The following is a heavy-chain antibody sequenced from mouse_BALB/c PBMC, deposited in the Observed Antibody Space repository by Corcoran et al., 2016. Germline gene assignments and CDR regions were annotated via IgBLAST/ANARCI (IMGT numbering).Heavy chain of an antibody. D-gene: IGHD3-1*01. V-gene: IGHV1-18*01. CDR1: GYSFTGYT. Sequence: EGQLEQSGPELVKPGASMKISCKASGYSFTGYTMNWVKQSHGNNLEWIGLINPYNGGTSYNQKFKGKATLTVDKSSSTAYMELLSLTSEDSAVYYGARSGATPLYVDVWGAGTTVTVSS. CDR3: ARSGATPLYVDV. CDR2: INPYNGGT. J-gene: IGHJ1*01.